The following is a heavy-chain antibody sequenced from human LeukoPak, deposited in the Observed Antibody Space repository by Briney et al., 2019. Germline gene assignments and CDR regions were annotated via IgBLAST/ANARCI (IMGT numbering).Heavy chain of an antibody. CDR2: IYSGGST. V-gene: IGHV3-66*01. CDR3: ARDGAAAGNEYYFDY. J-gene: IGHJ4*02. Sequence: PGGSLRLSCAASGFTVSSYYMSWVRQAPGKGLEWVSVIYSGGSTYYADSVKGRFTISRDNSKNTLYLQMNSLRAEDTAVYYCARDGAAAGNEYYFDYWGQGTLVTVSS. D-gene: IGHD6-13*01. CDR1: GFTVSSYY.